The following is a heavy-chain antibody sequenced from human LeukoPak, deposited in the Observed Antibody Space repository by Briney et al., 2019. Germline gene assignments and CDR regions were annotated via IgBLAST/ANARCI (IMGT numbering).Heavy chain of an antibody. CDR3: ARGLYSSSWYDGGGFDY. J-gene: IGHJ4*02. CDR1: GGSISSYY. V-gene: IGHV4-59*01. Sequence: SETLSLTCTVSGGSISSYYWSWIRQPPGKGLEWIGYIYYSGSTNYNPSLKSRVTISVDTSKNQFSLKLSSVTAGDTAVYYCARGLYSSSWYDGGGFDYWGQGTLVTVSS. D-gene: IGHD6-13*01. CDR2: IYYSGST.